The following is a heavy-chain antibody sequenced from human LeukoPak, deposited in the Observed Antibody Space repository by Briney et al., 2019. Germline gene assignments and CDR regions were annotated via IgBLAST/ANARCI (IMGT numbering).Heavy chain of an antibody. CDR3: ARGTDSGTSTRGGAFEI. CDR2: IGSSGRVI. V-gene: IGHV3-48*03. D-gene: IGHD1-26*01. CDR1: GFTFSNYE. Sequence: GVSLRLSCAACGFTFSNYEMNWVGQAPARGLEWVSCIGSSGRVIYYTDSVKGRFTISRDNAKNSLYLQMNSLRVEETAIYYCARGTDSGTSTRGGAFEIWGQGTMVTVSS. J-gene: IGHJ3*02.